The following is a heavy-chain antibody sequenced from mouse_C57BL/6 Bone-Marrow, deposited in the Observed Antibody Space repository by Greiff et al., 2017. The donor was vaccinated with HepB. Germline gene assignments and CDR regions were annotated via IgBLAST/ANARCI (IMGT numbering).Heavy chain of an antibody. V-gene: IGHV1-69*01. CDR3: ARQWLLDY. J-gene: IGHJ2*01. Sequence: VKLQQPGAELVMPGASVKLSCKASGYTFTSYWTHWVKQRPGQGLEWIGEIDPSDSYTNYNQKFKGKSTLTVDKSSSTAYMQLSSLTSEDSAVYYCARQWLLDYWGQGTTLTVSS. CDR2: IDPSDSYT. D-gene: IGHD2-3*01. CDR1: GYTFTSYW.